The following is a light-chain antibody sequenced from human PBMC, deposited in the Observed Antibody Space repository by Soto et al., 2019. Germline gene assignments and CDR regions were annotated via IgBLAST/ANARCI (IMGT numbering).Light chain of an antibody. Sequence: DIQMTQSPSSLSASLGDRVTITCRTSQNIYNSLNWYQQKAGRAPAVLIYGASNLQGEVTLRFSGSGSGTDFTLTISGMQPEDSATYYCQESRSALWGTCGQGTKVEVK. CDR3: QESRSALWGT. V-gene: IGKV1-39*01. CDR1: QNIYNS. J-gene: IGKJ1*01. CDR2: GAS.